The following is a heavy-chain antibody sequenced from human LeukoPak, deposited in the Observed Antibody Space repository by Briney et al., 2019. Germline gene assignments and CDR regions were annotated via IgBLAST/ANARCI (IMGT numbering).Heavy chain of an antibody. CDR3: ARLEMATNAPADDAFDI. V-gene: IGHV3-21*01. CDR2: ISSSSSYI. CDR1: GFTFSSYS. J-gene: IGHJ3*02. D-gene: IGHD5-24*01. Sequence: GGSLRLSCAASGFTFSSYSMNWVRQAPGKGLEWVSSISSSSSYIYYADSVKGRFTISRDNAKNSLYLQMNSLGAEDTAVYYCARLEMATNAPADDAFDIWGQGTMVTVSS.